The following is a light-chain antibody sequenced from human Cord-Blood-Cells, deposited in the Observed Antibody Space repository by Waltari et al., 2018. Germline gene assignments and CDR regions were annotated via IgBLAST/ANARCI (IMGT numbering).Light chain of an antibody. CDR1: PRVLYSSNNKNY. CDR3: QQYYSTPPWT. J-gene: IGKJ1*01. V-gene: IGKV4-1*01. Sequence: DIVLTQSPDSLTVCLGERAAIHCKSSPRVLYSSNNKNYLAWYQQKPGQPPKLLIYWASTRESGVPDRFSGSGSGTDFTLTISSLQAEDVAVYYCQQYYSTPPWTFGQGTKVEIK. CDR2: WAS.